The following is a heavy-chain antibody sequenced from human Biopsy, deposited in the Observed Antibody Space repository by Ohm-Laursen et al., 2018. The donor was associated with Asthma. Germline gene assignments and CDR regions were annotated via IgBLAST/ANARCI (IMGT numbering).Heavy chain of an antibody. CDR3: ARKAGSCISRTCYSLDF. V-gene: IGHV1-69*13. J-gene: IGHJ4*02. D-gene: IGHD2-2*01. CDR1: GGTFNTYV. Sequence: SVKVSCKPLGGTFNTYVIGWVRQAPGQGLEWMGGINSVFGTTTYPQKFQDRVTITADDSTSTVYMELSSLRSEDTAVYYFARKAGSCISRTCYSLDFWGQGTLVTVSS. CDR2: INSVFGTT.